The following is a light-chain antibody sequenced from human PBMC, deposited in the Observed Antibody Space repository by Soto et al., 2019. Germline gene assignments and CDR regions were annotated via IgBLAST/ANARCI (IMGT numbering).Light chain of an antibody. Sequence: QSALTQPRSVSGSPGQSVTISCTGTSSDAGGYNFVSWYQQYPGKAPKLIIYDVSKRPSGVPDRFSGSKSGNTASLTISGLQAEDEADYYCCSYAGSYTLWVFGGGTKVTVL. CDR1: SSDAGGYNF. J-gene: IGLJ3*02. CDR2: DVS. V-gene: IGLV2-11*01. CDR3: CSYAGSYTLWV.